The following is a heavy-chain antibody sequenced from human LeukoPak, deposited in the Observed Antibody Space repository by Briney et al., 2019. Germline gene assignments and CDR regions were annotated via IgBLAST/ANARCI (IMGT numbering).Heavy chain of an antibody. V-gene: IGHV1-69*04. CDR2: IIPILGIA. Sequence: SVKVSCKASGGTFSSYAISWVRQAPGQGLEWMGRIIPILGIANYAQKFQGRVTITADKSTSTAYMELSSLRSEDTAVYYCARPGITMVRGATSGYYYGMDVWGQGTTVTVSS. CDR3: ARPGITMVRGATSGYYYGMDV. CDR1: GGTFSSYA. D-gene: IGHD3-10*01. J-gene: IGHJ6*02.